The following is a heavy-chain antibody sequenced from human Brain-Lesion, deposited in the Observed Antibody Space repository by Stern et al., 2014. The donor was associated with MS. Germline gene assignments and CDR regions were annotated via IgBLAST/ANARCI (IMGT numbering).Heavy chain of an antibody. D-gene: IGHD5-18*01. V-gene: IGHV3-74*02. J-gene: IGHJ5*02. CDR2: INGDGSRT. CDR1: GFTFSTYW. Sequence: EVQLVESGGDLIQPGGSLRLSCTASGFTFSTYWMHWVRQAPGKGLVWVSRINGDGSRTSYADSVKGRFTISRDNAKNTLYVQRNSLRVEDTAVYYCARAHVDTWDWFDPWGQGTLVTVSS. CDR3: ARAHVDTWDWFDP.